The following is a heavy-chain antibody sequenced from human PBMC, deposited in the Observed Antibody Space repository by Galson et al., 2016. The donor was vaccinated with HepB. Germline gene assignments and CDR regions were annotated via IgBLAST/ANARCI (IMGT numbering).Heavy chain of an antibody. CDR1: GFTFSRYA. CDR2: ISIDGSEI. J-gene: IGHJ4*02. Sequence: SLRLSCAASGFTFSRYALHWVRQAPGKGLERVAVISIDGSEIYYADSVRGRFAISRSNSRNMLYLQMNSLRPEDTSVYFCASGPRYRSYPFEYWGRGTLVTVSS. V-gene: IGHV3-30*09. D-gene: IGHD3-16*02. CDR3: ASGPRYRSYPFEY.